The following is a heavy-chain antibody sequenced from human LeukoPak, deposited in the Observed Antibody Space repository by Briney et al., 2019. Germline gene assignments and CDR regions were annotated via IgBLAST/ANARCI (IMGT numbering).Heavy chain of an antibody. Sequence: PSETLSLTCTVSGGSISSHYWSWLRQSAVKGLEWIGRIYNSGSTNYNPSLKSRVTMSVDTSKNQFSLKLRSVTAADTAVYYCARDLVTVTKGFDIWGQGTMVSVSS. CDR1: GGSISSHY. CDR3: ARDLVTVTKGFDI. CDR2: IYNSGST. D-gene: IGHD4-17*01. J-gene: IGHJ3*02. V-gene: IGHV4-4*07.